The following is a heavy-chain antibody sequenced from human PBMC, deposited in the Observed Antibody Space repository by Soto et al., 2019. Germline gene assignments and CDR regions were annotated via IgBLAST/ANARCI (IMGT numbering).Heavy chain of an antibody. CDR2: MNPNSGNT. D-gene: IGHD3-10*01. V-gene: IGHV1-8*01. CDR1: GYTFTSYD. Sequence: QVQLVQSGAEVKKPGASVKDSCKASGYTFTSYDINWVRQATGQGLEWMGWMNPNSGNTGYAQKFXGXVXKXXNTYISTAYMELSSLRSEDTAVYYCARGINYYDSGDDAFDIWGQGTMVTVSS. J-gene: IGHJ3*02. CDR3: ARGINYYDSGDDAFDI.